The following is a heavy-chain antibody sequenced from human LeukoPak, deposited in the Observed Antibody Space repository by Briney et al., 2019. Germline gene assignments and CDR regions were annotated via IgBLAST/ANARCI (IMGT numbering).Heavy chain of an antibody. CDR3: ARDFGPSWGSSRGRAFDI. D-gene: IGHD2-2*01. V-gene: IGHV1-18*01. Sequence: ASVKVSCKASGYTFTSYGISWVRQAPGQGLEWMGWISAYNGNTNYAQKLQGRVTMTTDTSTSTAYMELRSLRSDATAVYSCARDFGPSWGSSRGRAFDIWGQGTMVTVSS. CDR2: ISAYNGNT. CDR1: GYTFTSYG. J-gene: IGHJ3*02.